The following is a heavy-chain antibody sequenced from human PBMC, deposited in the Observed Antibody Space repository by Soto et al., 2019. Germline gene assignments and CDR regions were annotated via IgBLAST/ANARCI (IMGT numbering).Heavy chain of an antibody. D-gene: IGHD3-3*01. V-gene: IGHV3-9*01. CDR3: TKVGGLYDFWSGPLHFDL. CDR1: GFIFDDFA. J-gene: IGHJ4*02. CDR2: ISWNSDSI. Sequence: EAQLVESGGGFVQPGRSLRLSCAGSGFIFDDFAIHWVRQAPGKGLEWVSGISWNSDSIGYADSVKGRFTISRDNANNALYLQMNRLRVEDTALYYCTKVGGLYDFWSGPLHFDLWGQGTLVTVSS.